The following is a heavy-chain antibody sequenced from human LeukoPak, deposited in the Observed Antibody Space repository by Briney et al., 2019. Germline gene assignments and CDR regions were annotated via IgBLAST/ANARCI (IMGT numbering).Heavy chain of an antibody. Sequence: GGSLRLSCAASGFTFSSYYINWVRQAPGKGLEWVSSTSGGGSYIYYADSVKGRFTISRDNAKNSLYLQMNSLRDEDTAVYYCARDGRGISAAGSPYGMDVWGQGTTVTVSS. CDR3: ARDGRGISAAGSPYGMDV. V-gene: IGHV3-21*06. CDR1: GFTFSSYY. D-gene: IGHD6-13*01. CDR2: TSGGGSYI. J-gene: IGHJ6*02.